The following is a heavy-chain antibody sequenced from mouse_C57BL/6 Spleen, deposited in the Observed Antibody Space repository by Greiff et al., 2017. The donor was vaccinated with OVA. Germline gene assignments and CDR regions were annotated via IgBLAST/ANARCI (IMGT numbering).Heavy chain of an antibody. CDR3: ARTYYGSTPWFAY. Sequence: EVQGVESGGGLVKPGGSLKLSCAASGFTFSSYTMSWVRQTPEKRLEWVATISGGGGNTYYPDSVKGRFTISRDNAKNTLYLQMSSLRSEDTALYYCARTYYGSTPWFAYWGQGTLVTVSA. J-gene: IGHJ3*01. V-gene: IGHV5-9*01. D-gene: IGHD1-1*01. CDR2: ISGGGGNT. CDR1: GFTFSSYT.